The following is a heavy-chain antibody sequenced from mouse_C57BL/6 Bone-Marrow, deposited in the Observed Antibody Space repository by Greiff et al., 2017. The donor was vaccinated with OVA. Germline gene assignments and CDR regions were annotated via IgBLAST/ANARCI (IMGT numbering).Heavy chain of an antibody. CDR3: ARHLLGFAY. D-gene: IGHD2-1*01. CDR1: GFTFSDYY. CDR2: ISNGGGST. Sequence: EVMLVESGGGLVQPGGSLKLSCAASGFTFSDYYMYWVRQTPEKRLEWVAYISNGGGSTYYPDTVKGRFTISRDNAKNTLYLQMSRLKSEDTARYYCARHLLGFAYWGQGTLVTVSA. V-gene: IGHV5-12*01. J-gene: IGHJ3*01.